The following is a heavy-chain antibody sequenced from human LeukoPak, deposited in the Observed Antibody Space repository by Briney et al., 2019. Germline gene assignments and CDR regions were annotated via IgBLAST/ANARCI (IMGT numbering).Heavy chain of an antibody. D-gene: IGHD3-3*01. J-gene: IGHJ6*03. V-gene: IGHV4-39*01. CDR1: GGSISSSSYY. Sequence: SETLSLTCTVSGGSISSSSYYWGWIRQPPGKGLEWIGSIYYSGSTYYNPSLKSRVTISVDTSKNQFSLKLSSVTAADTAVYCCASGSNFWSGYYRGYYYYMDVWGKGTTVTVSS. CDR2: IYYSGST. CDR3: ASGSNFWSGYYRGYYYYMDV.